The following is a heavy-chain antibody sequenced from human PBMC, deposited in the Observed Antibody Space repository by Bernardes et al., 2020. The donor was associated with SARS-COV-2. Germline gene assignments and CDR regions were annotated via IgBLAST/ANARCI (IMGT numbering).Heavy chain of an antibody. D-gene: IGHD2-21*02. Sequence: SETLSLTCTVSGGSISSSNYYWGWIRQPPGKGLEWIGSIYSSGSSYYNTSLQNRVIESIDTSKNQFSLGLIFVTAADTAVYYCAGSSCGIDCYIGGLRSWDYGMDVWGQGTTVTVSS. CDR2: IYSSGSS. CDR1: GGSISSSNYY. CDR3: AGSSCGIDCYIGGLRSWDYGMDV. V-gene: IGHV4-39*01. J-gene: IGHJ6*02.